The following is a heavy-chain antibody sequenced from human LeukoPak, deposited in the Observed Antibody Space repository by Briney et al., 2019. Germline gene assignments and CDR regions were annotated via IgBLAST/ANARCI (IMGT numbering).Heavy chain of an antibody. V-gene: IGHV4-61*01. CDR1: GGSVSSGNYY. Sequence: SETLSLTCTVSGGSVSSGNYYWSWIRQPPGKGPEWIGYIYYSGSTNYSPSLKSRVTISVDTSKNQFSLKLTSVTAADTAVYYCARDIYSSSWTAPYSWGQGTLVTVSS. CDR3: ARDIYSSSWTAPYS. D-gene: IGHD6-13*01. J-gene: IGHJ4*02. CDR2: IYYSGST.